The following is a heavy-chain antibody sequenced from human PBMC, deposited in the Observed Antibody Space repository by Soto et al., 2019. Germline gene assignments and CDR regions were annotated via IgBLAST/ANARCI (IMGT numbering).Heavy chain of an antibody. CDR3: ARALVGATTYGMDV. V-gene: IGHV3-53*01. CDR2: IYSGGST. D-gene: IGHD1-26*01. CDR1: GFTVSSNY. J-gene: IGHJ6*02. Sequence: VGSLRLSCAASGFTVSSNYMSWVRQAPGKGLEWVSVIYSGGSTYYADSVKGRFTISRDNSKNTLYLQMNSLRAEDTAVYYCARALVGATTYGMDVCGQRTTVTVSS.